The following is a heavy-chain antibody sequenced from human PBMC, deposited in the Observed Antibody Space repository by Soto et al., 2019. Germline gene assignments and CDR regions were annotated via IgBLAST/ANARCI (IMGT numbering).Heavy chain of an antibody. V-gene: IGHV3-11*01. CDR2: IDNRGSPI. J-gene: IGHJ4*02. CDR1: GYTLSDSY. Sequence: SCKASGYTLSDSYMSWIRQAPGKGLEWVAYIDNRGSPINYADSVRGRFTISRDNAKNSLYLQMNSLRPGDTATYYCAKLGQFDSWGQGTLVTVSS. CDR3: AKLGQFDS. D-gene: IGHD1-7*01.